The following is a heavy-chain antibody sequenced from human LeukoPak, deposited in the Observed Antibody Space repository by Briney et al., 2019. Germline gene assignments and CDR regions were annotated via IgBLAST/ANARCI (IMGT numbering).Heavy chain of an antibody. CDR2: VSYDGGNK. J-gene: IGHJ3*01. D-gene: IGHD1-26*01. V-gene: IGHV3-30*03. CDR3: VRAIVGASVAFDF. CDR1: GFTFSSYV. Sequence: GGSLSLSCAASGFTFSSYVMHWVRQAPGKGLEWVAVVSYDGGNKYYADSVKGRFTISRDTSNNSLYLQMNSLRAEDTAVYYCVRAIVGASVAFDFWGQGTLVTVSS.